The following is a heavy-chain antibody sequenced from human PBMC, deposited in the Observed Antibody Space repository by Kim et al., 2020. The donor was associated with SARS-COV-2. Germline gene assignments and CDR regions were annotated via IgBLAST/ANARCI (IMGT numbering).Heavy chain of an antibody. V-gene: IGHV3-33*01. Sequence: GGSLRLSCAASGFTFSSYGMHWVRQAPGKGLEWVAVIWYDGSNKYYADSVKGRFTISRDNSKNTLYLQMNSLRAEDTAVYYCARDQFFSSVTYYDFWSGFYGMDVWGQGTTVTVSS. CDR3: ARDQFFSSVTYYDFWSGFYGMDV. D-gene: IGHD3-3*01. CDR1: GFTFSSYG. CDR2: IWYDGSNK. J-gene: IGHJ6*02.